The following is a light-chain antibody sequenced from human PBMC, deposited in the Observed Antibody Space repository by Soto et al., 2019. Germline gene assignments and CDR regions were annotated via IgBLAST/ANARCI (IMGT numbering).Light chain of an antibody. Sequence: QSALTQPASVSGSPGQSITISCTGTSGDVGAYNYVSWYQQLPGKAPRLMIYDVSNRPSGASNRFSGSKSCNTASLSISRLQAEDEAEYYCSAFTNTYSYGFGTGTKV. J-gene: IGLJ1*01. V-gene: IGLV2-14*01. CDR1: SGDVGAYNY. CDR2: DVS. CDR3: SAFTNTYSYG.